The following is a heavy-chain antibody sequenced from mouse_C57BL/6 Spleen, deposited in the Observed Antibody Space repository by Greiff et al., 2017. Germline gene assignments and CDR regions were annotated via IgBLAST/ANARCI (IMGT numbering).Heavy chain of an antibody. CDR1: GYTFTSSW. J-gene: IGHJ3*01. V-gene: IGHV1-7*01. CDR3: ARPYYDYDVWFAY. Sequence: QVQLQQSGAELAKPGASVKLSCKASGYTFTSSWMHWVKQRPGQGLEWIGYINPSSGYNKYNQKFKDKATLTADKSSSTAYMQLSSLTYEDSAVYYCARPYYDYDVWFAYWGQGTLVTVSA. CDR2: INPSSGYN. D-gene: IGHD2-4*01.